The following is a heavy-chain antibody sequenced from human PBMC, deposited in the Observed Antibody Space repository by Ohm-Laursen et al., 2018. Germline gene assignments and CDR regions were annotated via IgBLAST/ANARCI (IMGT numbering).Heavy chain of an antibody. Sequence: TLSLTCTVSGGSISSGGYYWSWIRQHPGKGLEWIGYIYYSGSTYYNPSLKSRVTISVDTSKNQFSLKLRSVTAADTAVYSCTKGLSGGTGHGNWFDPWGQGTLVIVSS. J-gene: IGHJ5*02. V-gene: IGHV4-31*03. CDR2: IYYSGST. CDR3: TKGLSGGTGHGNWFDP. CDR1: GGSISSGGYY. D-gene: IGHD3-10*01.